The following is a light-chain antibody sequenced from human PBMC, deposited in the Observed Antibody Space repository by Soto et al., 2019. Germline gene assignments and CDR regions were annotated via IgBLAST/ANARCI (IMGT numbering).Light chain of an antibody. V-gene: IGKV3-20*01. J-gene: IGKJ4*01. CDR2: SAS. CDR3: QQYGGSPRVT. CDR1: QSVSSNY. Sequence: EIVLTQSPGTLSLSPGERVTLSCRASQSVSSNYLAWYQQKPGQAPRLLIYSASSRATGIPDRFSGSGSGTDFTLTISRLEPEDVAVYYCQQYGGSPRVTFGGGTKVEIK.